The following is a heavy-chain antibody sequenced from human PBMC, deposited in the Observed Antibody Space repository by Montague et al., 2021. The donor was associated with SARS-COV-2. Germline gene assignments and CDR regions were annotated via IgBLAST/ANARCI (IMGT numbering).Heavy chain of an antibody. Sequence: SETLSLTCTVSLGSITTYTSYWICVRQPPLKGREWVVTIHQSGTTYQNPLLKSRVTISLHTSSNQVSLNLDSVTAADTAFYFCGRGGGIAVSHDWGQGILVTVSS. CDR1: LGSITTYTSY. D-gene: IGHD6-19*01. J-gene: IGHJ4*02. CDR3: GRGGGIAVSHD. CDR2: IHQSGTT. V-gene: IGHV4-39*07.